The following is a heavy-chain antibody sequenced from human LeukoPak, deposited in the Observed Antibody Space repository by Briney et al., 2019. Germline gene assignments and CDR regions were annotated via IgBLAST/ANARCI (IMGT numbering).Heavy chain of an antibody. CDR2: ISSSSSYI. Sequence: PGGSLRLSCAASGITVSSNYMNWVRQDPGKGLEWVSSISSSSSYIYYADSVKGRFTISRDNAKNSLYLQMNSLRAEDTAVYYCARGPRTVTTGDYWGQGTLVTVSS. CDR3: ARGPRTVTTGDY. J-gene: IGHJ4*02. V-gene: IGHV3-21*01. D-gene: IGHD4-17*01. CDR1: GITVSSNY.